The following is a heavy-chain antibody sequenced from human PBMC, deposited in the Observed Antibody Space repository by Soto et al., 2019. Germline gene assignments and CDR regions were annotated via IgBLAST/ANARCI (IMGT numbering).Heavy chain of an antibody. V-gene: IGHV1-58*02. CDR3: VLCTTTSCYGKFDY. D-gene: IGHD2-2*01. Sequence: GASVKVSCKASGFTFSNSAIQWMRQARGERLEWIGWIVVGSGNTNYAQKIQERVTIIRDMSISTSYMELSSLTSEDTAVYYCVLCTTTSCYGKFDYWGQGTLVTVSS. CDR2: IVVGSGNT. CDR1: GFTFSNSA. J-gene: IGHJ4*02.